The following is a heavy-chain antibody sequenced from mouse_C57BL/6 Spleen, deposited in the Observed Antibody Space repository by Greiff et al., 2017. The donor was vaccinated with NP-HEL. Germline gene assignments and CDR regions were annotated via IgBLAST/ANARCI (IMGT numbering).Heavy chain of an antibody. Sequence: VQLKESGPELVKPGASVKMSCKASGYTFTDYNMHCVKQSHGKSLEWIGYINPNNGGTSYNQKFKGKATLTVNKSSSTAYMELRSLTSEDSAVYYCARGEGFAYWGQGTLVTVSA. CDR2: INPNNGGT. V-gene: IGHV1-22*01. J-gene: IGHJ3*01. CDR1: GYTFTDYN. CDR3: ARGEGFAY.